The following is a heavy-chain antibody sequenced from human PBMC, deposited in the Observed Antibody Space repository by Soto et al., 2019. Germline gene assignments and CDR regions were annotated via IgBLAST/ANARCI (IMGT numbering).Heavy chain of an antibody. CDR3: ARDWLRRDDILTPSWNFNL. Sequence: QEQLVESGGGVVRPGKSLRLSCEASGFNFTYHAMHWVRQAPGKGLEWVAVISFNGRKKFYARSVKGRFTTSRDNSKNTLYLQINNLRPGDTAVYYCARDWLRRDDILTPSWNFNLWGQGTLVTAS. V-gene: IGHV3-30*04. CDR1: GFNFTYHA. CDR2: ISFNGRKK. J-gene: IGHJ2*01. D-gene: IGHD3-9*01.